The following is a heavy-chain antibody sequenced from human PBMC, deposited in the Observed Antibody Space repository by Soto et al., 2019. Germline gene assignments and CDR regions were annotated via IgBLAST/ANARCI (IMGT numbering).Heavy chain of an antibody. CDR2: MNPSGGST. V-gene: IGHV1-46*01. Sequence: QVQLVQSGAEVKKPGASVKVSCKASGYTFTSYYMHWVRQAPGQGLEWMGIMNPSGGSTTYAQKFQGRVTMTRDTSTSTVYMELSSLRSEDTAVYYCARDNYYGSGSYYKAPFDYWGQGTLVTVSS. CDR3: ARDNYYGSGSYYKAPFDY. CDR1: GYTFTSYY. J-gene: IGHJ4*02. D-gene: IGHD3-10*01.